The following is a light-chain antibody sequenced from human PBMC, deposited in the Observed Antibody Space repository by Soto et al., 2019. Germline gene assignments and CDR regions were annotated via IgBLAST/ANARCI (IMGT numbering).Light chain of an antibody. CDR2: EVS. Sequence: LTQPASVSGSPGQSITISCTGTSSDVGGYNYVSWYQQHPGKAPKLMIYEVSNRPSGVSNRFSGSKSGNTASLTISGLQAEDEADYYCSSYTSSSTYVFGTGTQ. CDR3: SSYTSSSTYV. V-gene: IGLV2-14*01. J-gene: IGLJ1*01. CDR1: SSDVGGYNY.